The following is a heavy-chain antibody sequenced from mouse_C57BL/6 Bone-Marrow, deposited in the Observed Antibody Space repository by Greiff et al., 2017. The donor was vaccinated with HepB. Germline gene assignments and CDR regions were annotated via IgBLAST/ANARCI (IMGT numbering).Heavy chain of an antibody. D-gene: IGHD4-1*01. CDR1: GYTFTSYW. CDR3: AREDWDWYFDF. J-gene: IGHJ1*03. V-gene: IGHV1-52*01. Sequence: VKLQQPGAELVRPGSSVKLSCKASGYTFTSYWMHWVKQRPIQGLEWIGNIDPSDSETHYNQKFKDKATLTVDKSSSTAYMQLSSLTSEDSAAYYAAREDWDWYFDFWGRGTTVTVSA. CDR2: IDPSDSET.